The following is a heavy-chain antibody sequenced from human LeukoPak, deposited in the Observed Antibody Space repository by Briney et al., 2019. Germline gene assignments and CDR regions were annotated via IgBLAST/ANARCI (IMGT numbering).Heavy chain of an antibody. D-gene: IGHD5-18*01. V-gene: IGHV3-30*18. J-gene: IGHJ4*02. CDR1: GLTFSNYA. Sequence: GGSLRLSCAASGLTFSNYAMHWVRQAPGKGLEWVAVISYDGSNKYYADSVKGRFTISRDNSKNTLYLQMNSLRAVDTAVYYCANGRGYSYGLAYWGQGTLVTVSS. CDR3: ANGRGYSYGLAY. CDR2: ISYDGSNK.